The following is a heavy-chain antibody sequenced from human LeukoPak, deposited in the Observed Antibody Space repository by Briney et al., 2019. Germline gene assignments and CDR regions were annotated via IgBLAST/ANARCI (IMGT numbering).Heavy chain of an antibody. CDR2: ISSSSSTI. CDR3: ARGEPDFDY. V-gene: IGHV3-48*01. J-gene: IGHJ4*02. CDR1: GFTFSSFA. Sequence: GGSLRLSCAASGFTFSSFAMTWVRQAPGKGLEWVSYISSSSSTIYYADSVKGRFTISRDNAKNSLYLQMNSLRAEDTAVYYCARGEPDFDYWGQGTLVTVSS.